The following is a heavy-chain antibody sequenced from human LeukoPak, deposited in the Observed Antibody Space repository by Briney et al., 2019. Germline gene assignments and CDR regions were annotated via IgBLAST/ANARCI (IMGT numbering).Heavy chain of an antibody. CDR2: ISYDGSNK. CDR1: GFTFSSYG. V-gene: IGHV3-30*03. D-gene: IGHD6-6*01. Sequence: GGSLRLSCAASGFTFSSYGMHWVRQAPGKGLEWVAVISYDGSNKYYADSVKGRFTISRDNSKNTLYLQMNSLRAEDTAVYYCARDLGSSRGAWGQGTLVTVSS. CDR3: ARDLGSSRGA. J-gene: IGHJ5*02.